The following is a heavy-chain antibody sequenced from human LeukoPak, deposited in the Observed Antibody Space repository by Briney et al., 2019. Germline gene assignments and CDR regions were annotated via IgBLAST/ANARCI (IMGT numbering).Heavy chain of an antibody. V-gene: IGHV3-33*01. Sequence: PGRSLRLSCAASGFTFSSYGMHWVRQAPGKGLEWVAVIWYDGSNKYYADSVKGRFTISRDNSKNTLYLQMNSLRAEDTAVYYWARGNDFWSGYLANPLRYGMDVWGQGTTVTVSS. J-gene: IGHJ6*02. D-gene: IGHD3-3*01. CDR1: GFTFSSYG. CDR3: ARGNDFWSGYLANPLRYGMDV. CDR2: IWYDGSNK.